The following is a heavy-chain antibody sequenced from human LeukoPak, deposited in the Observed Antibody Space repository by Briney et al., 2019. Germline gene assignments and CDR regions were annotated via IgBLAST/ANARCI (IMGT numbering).Heavy chain of an antibody. D-gene: IGHD1-1*01. Sequence: PGGSQRLSCAASGFNLNSYMLNWVRQAPGKGLEWVSSISSTGSYIYYADSVKGRFTISRDNPGNVVYLQMDSLRAEDTAVYYCTRVAQSGPTGWFDPWGQGTLVTVSP. V-gene: IGHV3-21*01. CDR1: GFNLNSYM. J-gene: IGHJ5*02. CDR2: ISSTGSYI. CDR3: TRVAQSGPTGWFDP.